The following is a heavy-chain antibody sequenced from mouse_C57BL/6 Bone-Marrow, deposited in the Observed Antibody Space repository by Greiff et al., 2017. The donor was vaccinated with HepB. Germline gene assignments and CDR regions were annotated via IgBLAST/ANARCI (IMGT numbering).Heavy chain of an antibody. J-gene: IGHJ2*01. CDR3: ASLTGTREYYFDY. D-gene: IGHD4-1*01. CDR1: GFSLTSYG. CDR2: IWSGGST. Sequence: QVQLKESGPGLVQPSQSLSITCTVSGFSLTSYGVHWVRQSPGKGLEWLGVIWSGGSTDYNAAFISRLSISKDNSKSQVFFKMNSLQADDTAIYYCASLTGTREYYFDYWGQGTTLTVSS. V-gene: IGHV2-2*01.